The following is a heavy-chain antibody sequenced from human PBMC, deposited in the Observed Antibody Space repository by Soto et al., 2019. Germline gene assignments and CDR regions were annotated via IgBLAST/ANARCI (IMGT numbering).Heavy chain of an antibody. Sequence: ASVKVSCKASGYTFTSYDINWVRQATGQGREWMGWMNPNSGNTGYAQKFQGRVTMTRNTSISTAYMELSSLRSEDTAVYYCARDLSITGIDYYYYYGMDVWGQGTTVTVSS. J-gene: IGHJ6*02. V-gene: IGHV1-8*01. D-gene: IGHD1-20*01. CDR3: ARDLSITGIDYYYYYGMDV. CDR1: GYTFTSYD. CDR2: MNPNSGNT.